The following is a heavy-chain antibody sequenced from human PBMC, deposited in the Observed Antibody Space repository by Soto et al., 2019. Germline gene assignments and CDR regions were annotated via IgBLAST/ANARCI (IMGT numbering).Heavy chain of an antibody. CDR3: ARSGSDISGFSLNQFDP. CDR1: GDSISTYC. V-gene: IGHV4-59*01. CDR2: ISYSGTT. Sequence: RPCAVSGDSISTYCWNWIRQPPGKGLEWIGYISYSGTTKYNPSLKSRVTISVDTSKNQFSLRMRSLTAADTAVYHCARSGSDISGFSLNQFDPWGQGTLVTVSS. J-gene: IGHJ5*02. D-gene: IGHD3-22*01.